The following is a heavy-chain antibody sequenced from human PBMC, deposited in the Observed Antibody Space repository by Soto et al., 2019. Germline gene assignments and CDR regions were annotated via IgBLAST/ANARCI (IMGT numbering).Heavy chain of an antibody. CDR1: GGSISSNTYY. CDR3: ARLHGNSWGLFFDS. V-gene: IGHV4-39*01. D-gene: IGHD6-13*01. CDR2: VYYSGST. J-gene: IGHJ4*02. Sequence: SETLSLTCTVSGGSISSNTYYWGWVRQPPGKGLEWIGSVYYSGSTFYNPSLKSRVTISVDTSKNQFTLKLSSVTAADTAVYYCARLHGNSWGLFFDSWGQGTPVTVSS.